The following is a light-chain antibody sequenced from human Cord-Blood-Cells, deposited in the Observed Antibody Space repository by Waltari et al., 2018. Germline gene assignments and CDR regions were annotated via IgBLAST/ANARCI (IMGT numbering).Light chain of an antibody. CDR3: CSYAGSSTYV. CDR1: RRDGRSDNR. V-gene: IGLV2-23*01. Sequence: QSALARTASLIESRGHSMAIPFTGNRRDGRSDNRLSWYQQHPGKTTKLLIYEGGKRPSGVSNRFSGSTSGNRACVTISGLQAEDGADYYCCSYAGSSTYVFGTGTKVTVL. CDR2: EGG. J-gene: IGLJ1*01.